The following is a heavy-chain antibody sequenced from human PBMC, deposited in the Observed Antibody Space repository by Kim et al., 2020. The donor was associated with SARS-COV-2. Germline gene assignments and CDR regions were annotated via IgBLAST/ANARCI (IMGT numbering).Heavy chain of an antibody. Sequence: SETLPLTCAVYGGSLSGYSWSWIRQPPGKGLEWIGEINHSGSTNYNPSLKSRVTISVDTSKNQFSLKLSSVSAADTAVYYCARGRTGVVPAPILGIGPHYYYYGMDVWGQGTTVTVSS. D-gene: IGHD2-2*02. CDR1: GGSLSGYS. CDR3: ARGRTGVVPAPILGIGPHYYYYGMDV. CDR2: INHSGST. V-gene: IGHV4-34*01. J-gene: IGHJ6*02.